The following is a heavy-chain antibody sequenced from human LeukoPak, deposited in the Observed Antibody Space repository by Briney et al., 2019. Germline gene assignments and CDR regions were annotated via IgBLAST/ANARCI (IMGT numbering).Heavy chain of an antibody. V-gene: IGHV1-69*05. J-gene: IGHJ5*02. D-gene: IGHD3-3*01. CDR3: ARGTPTYYDFWSGPGWFDP. CDR1: GGTFSSYA. CDR2: IIPIFGTA. Sequence: ASVKVSCKASGGTFSSYAISWVRQAPGQGLEWMGGIIPIFGTANCAQKFQGRVTITTDESTSTAYMELSSLRSEDTAVYYCARGTPTYYDFWSGPGWFDPWGQGTLVTVSS.